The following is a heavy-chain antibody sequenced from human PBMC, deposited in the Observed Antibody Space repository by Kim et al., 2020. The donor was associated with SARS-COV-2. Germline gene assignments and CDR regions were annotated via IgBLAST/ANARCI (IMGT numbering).Heavy chain of an antibody. CDR1: GGSISSSSYY. V-gene: IGHV4-39*01. Sequence: SETLSLTCTVSGGSISSSSYYWGWIRQPPGKGLEWIGSIYYSGSTYYNPSLKSRVTISLDTSKNQFSLKLSSVTAADTAVYYCASIVPATYYYYYGMDVWGQGTTVTVSS. CDR2: IYYSGST. J-gene: IGHJ6*02. CDR3: ASIVPATYYYYYGMDV. D-gene: IGHD2-2*01.